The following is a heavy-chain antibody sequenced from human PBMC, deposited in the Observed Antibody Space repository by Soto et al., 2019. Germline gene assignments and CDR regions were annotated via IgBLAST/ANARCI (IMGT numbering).Heavy chain of an antibody. CDR3: GRNTDYDAFDF. J-gene: IGHJ3*01. D-gene: IGHD3-16*01. Sequence: GESLKISCKGSGYSFTSYWVGWVRQMPGKGLEWMGIIYPGDSDTRYSPSFQGQVTISADKSISTAYLQWSSLKASDTAMYYCGRNTDYDAFDFWGQGTMVTVSS. CDR2: IYPGDSDT. CDR1: GYSFTSYW. V-gene: IGHV5-51*01.